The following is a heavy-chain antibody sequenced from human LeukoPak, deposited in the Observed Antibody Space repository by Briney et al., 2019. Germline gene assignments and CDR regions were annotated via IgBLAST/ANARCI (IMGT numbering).Heavy chain of an antibody. CDR2: ISAYNGNT. J-gene: IGHJ4*02. CDR3: ARDRVVGQWLVNELNPIDY. V-gene: IGHV1-18*01. D-gene: IGHD6-19*01. Sequence: ASVTVSCKSSGYTFTSYGISWVRQDPGQGLEWMGWISAYNGNTNYAQKLQGRVTMTTDTSTSTAYMELRSLRSDGTAVYYCARDRVVGQWLVNELNPIDYWGQGTLVTVSS. CDR1: GYTFTSYG.